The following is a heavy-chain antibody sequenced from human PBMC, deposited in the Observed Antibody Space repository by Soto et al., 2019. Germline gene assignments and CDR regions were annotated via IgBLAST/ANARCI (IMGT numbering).Heavy chain of an antibody. V-gene: IGHV3-7*03. J-gene: IGHJ4*02. CDR2: IKEDGSKD. Sequence: PGGSLRLSCVASGFTFRSYWMSWVRQAPGKGLEWVANIKEDGSKDYYVDSMKGRFTISRDNAKNSLYLQMSSLRAEDTAVYYCARDLSGYEDWGQGALVTVSS. CDR1: GFTFRSYW. CDR3: ARDLSGYED. D-gene: IGHD3-9*01.